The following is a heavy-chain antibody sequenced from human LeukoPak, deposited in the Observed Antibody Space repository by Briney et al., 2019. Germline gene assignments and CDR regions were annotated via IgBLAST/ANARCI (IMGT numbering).Heavy chain of an antibody. V-gene: IGHV3-30*02. CDR1: GFTFSSYG. J-gene: IGHJ3*02. Sequence: PGGSLRLSCAASGFTFSSYGMHWVRQAPGKGLEWVAFIRYDGSNKYYADSVKGRFTISRDNSKNTLYLQMNSLRAEDTAVYYCASLKGGSYGAFDIWGQGTMVTVSS. CDR3: ASLKGGSYGAFDI. D-gene: IGHD1-26*01. CDR2: IRYDGSNK.